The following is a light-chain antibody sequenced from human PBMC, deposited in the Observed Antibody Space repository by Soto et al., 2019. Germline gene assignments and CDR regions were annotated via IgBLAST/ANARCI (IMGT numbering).Light chain of an antibody. CDR3: SSYTSSSTVYVV. V-gene: IGLV2-14*01. Sequence: QSALTQPASVSGSPGQSITISCTGTSRDVGGYNYVSWYQQHPGKAPKLMIYDVSNRPSGVSIRFSGSKSGNTASLTISGLQAEYEADYSCSSYTSSSTVYVVFGGGTKVTVL. CDR2: DVS. CDR1: SRDVGGYNY. J-gene: IGLJ2*01.